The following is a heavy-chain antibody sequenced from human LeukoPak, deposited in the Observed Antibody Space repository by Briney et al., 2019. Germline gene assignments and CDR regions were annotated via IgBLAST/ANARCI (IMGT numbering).Heavy chain of an antibody. Sequence: SETLSLTCTVSGGSISGFYWSWIRQPAGKGLEWIGRIYPSGGTNYNPSLKSRVTISVDTSKNQFSLNLSSVTAADTAVYYCARDLLSTAGYFDYWGQGTLVTVSS. V-gene: IGHV4-4*07. CDR1: GGSISGFY. CDR3: ARDLLSTAGYFDY. D-gene: IGHD6-19*01. J-gene: IGHJ4*02. CDR2: IYPSGGT.